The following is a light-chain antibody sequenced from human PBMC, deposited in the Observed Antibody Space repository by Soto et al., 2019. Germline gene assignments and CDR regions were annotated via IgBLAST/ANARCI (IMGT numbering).Light chain of an antibody. CDR3: SSYAGSNIYYV. CDR2: EVS. Sequence: LTQPPSASGSPGQSVTISCTGTSSDVGGYNYVSWYQQYPGKAPKLMIYEVSKRPSGVPDRFSGSKSGNTASLTVSGLQAEDEADYYCSSYAGSNIYYVFGTGTKVTVL. CDR1: SSDVGGYNY. V-gene: IGLV2-8*01. J-gene: IGLJ1*01.